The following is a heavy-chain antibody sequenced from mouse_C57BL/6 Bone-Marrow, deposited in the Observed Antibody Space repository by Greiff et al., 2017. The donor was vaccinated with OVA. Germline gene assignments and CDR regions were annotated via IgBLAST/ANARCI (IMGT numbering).Heavy chain of an antibody. J-gene: IGHJ3*01. Sequence: QVQLQQSGPELVKPGASVKLSCKASGYTFTSYDINWVKQRPGQGLEWIGWIYPRDGSTKYHEKFKGKATLTVDTSSSTAYMELHSLTSEDSAVYFCARWNDSAWFAYWGQGTLVTVSA. V-gene: IGHV1-85*01. CDR2: IYPRDGST. CDR3: ARWNDSAWFAY. D-gene: IGHD2-13*01. CDR1: GYTFTSYD.